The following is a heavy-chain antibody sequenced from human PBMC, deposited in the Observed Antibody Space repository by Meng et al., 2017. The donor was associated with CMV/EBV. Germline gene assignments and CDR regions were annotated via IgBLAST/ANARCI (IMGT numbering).Heavy chain of an antibody. V-gene: IGHV1-69*10. CDR2: IIPILDIA. CDR3: AREFFDYYDSSGYFLY. CDR1: GGTFSSYA. D-gene: IGHD3-22*01. J-gene: IGHJ4*02. Sequence: SVKVSCKASGGTFSSYAISWVRQAPGQGLEWMGGIIPILDIANYAQKFQGRVTITADKSTSTAYMELSSLRSEDTAVYYCAREFFDYYDSSGYFLYWGQGTLVTVSS.